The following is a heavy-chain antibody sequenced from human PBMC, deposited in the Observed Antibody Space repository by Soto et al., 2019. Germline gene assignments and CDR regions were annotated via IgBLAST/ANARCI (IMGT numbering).Heavy chain of an antibody. CDR3: ARHRYSREFDY. V-gene: IGHV4-39*01. J-gene: IGHJ4*02. D-gene: IGHD6-13*01. CDR2: IYYSGST. Sequence: QLQLQESGPGLVKPSETLSLTCTVSGGSISSSSYYWGWIRQPPGKGLEWIGSIYYSGSTYYNPSLKSRVTISVDTSKNQFSLKLSSVTAADTAVYYCARHRYSREFDYWGQGTLVTVSS. CDR1: GGSISSSSYY.